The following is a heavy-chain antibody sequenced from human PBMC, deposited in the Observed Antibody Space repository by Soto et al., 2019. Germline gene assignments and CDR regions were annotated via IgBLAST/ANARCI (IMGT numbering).Heavy chain of an antibody. Sequence: GGSLRLSCSASGFPFSSYAMHWVRQAPGKGLEYVSAISSNGGSTYYADSVKGRFTISRDNSKNTLYLQMSSLRAEDTAVYYCVKGQSKSDAFDIWGQGTMVTVSS. CDR3: VKGQSKSDAFDI. J-gene: IGHJ3*02. CDR2: ISSNGGST. CDR1: GFPFSSYA. V-gene: IGHV3-64D*08.